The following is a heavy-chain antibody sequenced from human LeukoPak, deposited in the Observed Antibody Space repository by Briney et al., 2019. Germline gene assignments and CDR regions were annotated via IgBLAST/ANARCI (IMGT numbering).Heavy chain of an antibody. CDR3: TKQPLLYPLGWFDS. V-gene: IGHV3-30*02. Sequence: PGGSLRLSCAASGFTFSSYGMHWVRQAPGKGLEWVAFIRYDGSNKYYADSVKGRFTISRDNSKNTLYLQMTSLRVEDTAVYYCTKQPLLYPLGWFDSWGQGTLVTVSS. J-gene: IGHJ5*01. CDR1: GFTFSSYG. CDR2: IRYDGSNK. D-gene: IGHD2-2*02.